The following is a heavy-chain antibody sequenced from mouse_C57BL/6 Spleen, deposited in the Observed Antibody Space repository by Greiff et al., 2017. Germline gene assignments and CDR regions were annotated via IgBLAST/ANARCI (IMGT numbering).Heavy chain of an antibody. Sequence: EVKLVESGPELVKPGASVKISCKASGYSFTGYYMNWVKQSPEKSLEWIGEINPSTGGTTYNQKFKAKATLTVDKSSSTAYMQLKSLTSEDSAVYYCARSVFAYWGQGTLVTVSA. CDR3: ARSVFAY. CDR2: INPSTGGT. CDR1: GYSFTGYY. V-gene: IGHV1-42*01. J-gene: IGHJ3*01.